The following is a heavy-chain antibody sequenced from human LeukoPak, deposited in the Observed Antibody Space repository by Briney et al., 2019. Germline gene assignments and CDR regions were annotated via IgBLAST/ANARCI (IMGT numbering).Heavy chain of an antibody. D-gene: IGHD5-18*01. V-gene: IGHV3-64*01. CDR3: ARDSVGYSYGESWFDP. Sequence: GGSLRLSCAASGFTFSSYATHWVRQAPGKGLEYVSAISSNGGSTYYANSVKGRFTISRDNSKNTLYLQMGSLRAEDMAVYYCARDSVGYSYGESWFDPWGQGTLVTVSS. J-gene: IGHJ5*02. CDR2: ISSNGGST. CDR1: GFTFSSYA.